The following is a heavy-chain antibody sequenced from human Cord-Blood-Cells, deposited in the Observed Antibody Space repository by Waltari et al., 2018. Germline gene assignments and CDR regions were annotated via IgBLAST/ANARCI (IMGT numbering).Heavy chain of an antibody. CDR3: ATSKRTLYWYFDL. J-gene: IGHJ2*01. D-gene: IGHD1-7*01. CDR2: IIPILGIA. CDR1: GGTFSIYA. V-gene: IGHV1-69*09. Sequence: QVQLVQSGAEVKKPGSSVKVSCKASGGTFSIYAISWVRQAPGQGLEWMGRIIPILGIANYAQKFQGRVTITADKSTSTAYMELSSLRSEDTAVYYCATSKRTLYWYFDLWGRGTLVTVSS.